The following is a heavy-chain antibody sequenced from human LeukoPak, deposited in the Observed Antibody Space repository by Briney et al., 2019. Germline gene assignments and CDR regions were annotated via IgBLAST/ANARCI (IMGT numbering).Heavy chain of an antibody. D-gene: IGHD1-1*01. CDR2: IYNSGST. V-gene: IGHV4-59*01. Sequence: PSETLSLTCTVSGGSISTYYWSWIRQPPGKGLEWIGYIYNSGSTNYNPSLKSRVTISADTSKEQFSLKLRSVTAADTAVYYCARDPTHHDPPLWGQGTLVTVSS. J-gene: IGHJ4*02. CDR3: ARDPTHHDPPL. CDR1: GGSISTYY.